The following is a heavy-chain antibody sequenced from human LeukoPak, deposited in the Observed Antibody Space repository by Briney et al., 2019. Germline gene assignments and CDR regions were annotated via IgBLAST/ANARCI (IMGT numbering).Heavy chain of an antibody. CDR3: ARGIRNRILWWSRGFDP. CDR1: GFTLSDYY. J-gene: IGHJ5*02. V-gene: IGHV3-11*04. CDR2: IAPAGTT. D-gene: IGHD2-21*01. Sequence: GGSLRLSCAASGFTLSDYYMTWIRQAPGKGLEWVSYIAPAGTTYYADSVKGRFTISRDNAKTSLYLQMTNLRADDTAVYYCARGIRNRILWWSRGFDPWGQGTLVTVSS.